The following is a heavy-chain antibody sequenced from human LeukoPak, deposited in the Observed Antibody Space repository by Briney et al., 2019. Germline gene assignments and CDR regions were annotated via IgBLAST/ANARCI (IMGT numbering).Heavy chain of an antibody. CDR3: ARGRDYGDYDY. CDR1: GGTFSSYA. J-gene: IGHJ4*02. CDR2: MNPNSGNT. Sequence: ASVKVSCKASGGTFSSYAISWVRQATGQGLEWMGWMNPNSGNTGYAQKFQGRVTMTRNTSISTAYMELSSLRSEDTAVYYCARGRDYGDYDYWGQGTLVTVSS. D-gene: IGHD4-17*01. V-gene: IGHV1-8*02.